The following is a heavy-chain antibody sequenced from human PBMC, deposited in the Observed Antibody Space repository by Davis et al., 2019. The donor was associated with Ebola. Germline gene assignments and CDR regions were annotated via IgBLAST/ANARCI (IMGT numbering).Heavy chain of an antibody. V-gene: IGHV4-34*01. CDR3: ARFPVVTAMMYYYYGMDV. J-gene: IGHJ6*02. Sequence: SETLSLTCAVYGGSFSGSHWSWIRQSPGKGLEWIGEITYSGGTNYSPSLQSRVTISIDTSKNQFSLNLTSVTAADTSVYYCARFPVVTAMMYYYYGMDVWGQGTTVTVSS. D-gene: IGHD2-21*02. CDR1: GGSFSGSH. CDR2: ITYSGGT.